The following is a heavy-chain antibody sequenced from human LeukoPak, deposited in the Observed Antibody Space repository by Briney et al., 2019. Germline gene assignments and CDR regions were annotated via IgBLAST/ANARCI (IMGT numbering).Heavy chain of an antibody. J-gene: IGHJ4*02. CDR2: IIPIFGTA. Sequence: SVKVSCKASGGTFSSYAISWVRQAPGQGLEWMGGIIPIFGTANYAQKFQGRVTITTDESTSTAYMELSSLRSEDTAVYYCARVGRAYYDSSGYFIFDYWGQGTLVTVSS. D-gene: IGHD3-22*01. CDR1: GGTFSSYA. V-gene: IGHV1-69*05. CDR3: ARVGRAYYDSSGYFIFDY.